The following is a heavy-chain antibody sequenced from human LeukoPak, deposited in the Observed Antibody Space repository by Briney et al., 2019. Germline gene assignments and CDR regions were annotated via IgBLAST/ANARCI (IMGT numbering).Heavy chain of an antibody. D-gene: IGHD3-10*01. Sequence: GASVKVSCKAFGYTFTSNYMHWVRQAPGQGPEWMGVISPSGGSTTYAQKFQGRVTLTRDMSTSTDYLELSSLRSEDTAVYYCAGANMVRGVGSFFDRNWFDPWGQGTLVTVSS. J-gene: IGHJ5*02. CDR3: AGANMVRGVGSFFDRNWFDP. CDR1: GYTFTSNY. CDR2: ISPSGGST. V-gene: IGHV1-46*01.